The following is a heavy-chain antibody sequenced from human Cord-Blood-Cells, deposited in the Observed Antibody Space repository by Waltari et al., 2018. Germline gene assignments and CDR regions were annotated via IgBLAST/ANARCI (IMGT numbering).Heavy chain of an antibody. CDR3: ARDGVGATTAFDI. Sequence: QVQLQESGPGLVKPSETMSLTCTVSRGPISSYYWSWIRRPAGKGLAWIGRIYTSGSTNYNPSLKSRVTMSVDTSKNQFSLKLSFVTAADTAVYYCARDGVGATTAFDIWGQGTMVTVSS. J-gene: IGHJ3*02. CDR2: IYTSGST. D-gene: IGHD1-26*01. V-gene: IGHV4-4*07. CDR1: RGPISSYY.